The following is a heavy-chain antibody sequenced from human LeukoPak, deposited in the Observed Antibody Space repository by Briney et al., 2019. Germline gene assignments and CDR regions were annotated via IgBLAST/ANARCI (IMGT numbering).Heavy chain of an antibody. J-gene: IGHJ4*02. D-gene: IGHD1-26*01. CDR1: GFTFSRYT. CDR3: ASSGSYRFDY. V-gene: IGHV3-48*02. CDR2: ISTSGSAM. Sequence: SLRLSCAASGFTFSRYTMNWVRQAPGKGLEWVSHISTSGSAMYYADSVKGRFTISRDNAKDSLYLQMNSLRDEDTAVYYCASSGSYRFDYWGQGTLVIVSS.